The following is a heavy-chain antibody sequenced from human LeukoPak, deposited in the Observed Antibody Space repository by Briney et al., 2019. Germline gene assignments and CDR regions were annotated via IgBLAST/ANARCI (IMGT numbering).Heavy chain of an antibody. J-gene: IGHJ6*02. D-gene: IGHD6-6*01. CDR2: TYYRSKWYN. CDR1: GDSVSSNSAA. CDR3: ARDHPSYSSSSYGMDV. Sequence: SQTLSLTCAISGDSVSSNSAAWNWIRQSPSRGLEWLGRTYYRSKWYNDYAVSVKGRITINPDTSKNQSSLQLNSVTPEDTAVYYCARDHPSYSSSSYGMDVWGQGTTVTVSS. V-gene: IGHV6-1*01.